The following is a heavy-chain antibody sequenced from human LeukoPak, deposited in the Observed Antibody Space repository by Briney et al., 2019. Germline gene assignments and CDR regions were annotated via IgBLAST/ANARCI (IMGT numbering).Heavy chain of an antibody. CDR1: GFTFSSYA. V-gene: IGHV3-23*01. Sequence: GGSLRLSCAASGFTFSSYAMSWVRQAPGKGLEWVSAISGSGGSTYYADSVKGRFTISRDNSKNTLYLRMNSLRAEDTAVYYCAKQGRSGWYSFLDCWGQGTLVTVSS. J-gene: IGHJ1*01. CDR2: ISGSGGST. D-gene: IGHD3/OR15-3a*01. CDR3: AKQGRSGWYSFLDC.